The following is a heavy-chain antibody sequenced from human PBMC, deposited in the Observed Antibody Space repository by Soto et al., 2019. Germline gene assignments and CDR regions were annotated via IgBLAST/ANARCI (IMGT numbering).Heavy chain of an antibody. CDR2: ISGSGGST. D-gene: IGHD3-22*01. J-gene: IGHJ4*02. CDR3: AKWGSYDSSGYYEGGFDY. V-gene: IGHV3-23*01. Sequence: GESLKISCAASGFTFSSYAMSWVRQAPGKGLEWVSAISGSGGSTYYADSVKGRFTISRDNSKNTLYLQMNGLRAEDTAVYYCAKWGSYDSSGYYEGGFDYWGQGTLVTVSS. CDR1: GFTFSSYA.